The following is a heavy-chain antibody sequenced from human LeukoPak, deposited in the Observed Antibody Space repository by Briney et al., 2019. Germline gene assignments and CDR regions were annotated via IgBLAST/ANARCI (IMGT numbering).Heavy chain of an antibody. CDR2: ISYNGGST. V-gene: IGHV3-64*01. D-gene: IGHD6-13*01. CDR3: AKDGSSSWFAYYYFDY. Sequence: GGSLRLSCAASGFTFSSYAMHWVRQAPGKGLEYVSAISYNGGSTYYANSVKGRFTISRDNSKNTLYLQMGSLRAEDMAVYYCAKDGSSSWFAYYYFDYWGQGTLVTVSS. CDR1: GFTFSSYA. J-gene: IGHJ4*02.